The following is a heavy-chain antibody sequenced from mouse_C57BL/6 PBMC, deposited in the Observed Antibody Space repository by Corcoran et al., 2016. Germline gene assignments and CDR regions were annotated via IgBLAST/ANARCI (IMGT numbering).Heavy chain of an antibody. J-gene: IGHJ3*01. CDR2: ISYDGSN. V-gene: IGHV3-6*01. CDR1: GYSITSGYY. D-gene: IGHD2-4*01. Sequence: DVQLQESGPGLVKPSQSLSLTCSVTGYSITSGYYWNWIRQFPGNQLEWMGYISYDGSNNYNPSLKNRISITRDTSKNQFFLKLNSVTTEDTATYYCATPLYDYGFAYWGQGTLVTVSA. CDR3: ATPLYDYGFAY.